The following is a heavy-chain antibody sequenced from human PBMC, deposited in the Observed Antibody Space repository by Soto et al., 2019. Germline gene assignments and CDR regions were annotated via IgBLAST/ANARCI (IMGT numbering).Heavy chain of an antibody. CDR3: VREVSGEYQLLDY. D-gene: IGHD2-2*01. CDR1: GFTFSRHW. J-gene: IGHJ4*02. V-gene: IGHV3-74*01. CDR2: INTDGSAT. Sequence: LRLSCAASGFTFSRHWMHWVRQAPGKGLVWVSRINTDGSATTYADSVKGRFTISRDNAKNTLYLQMSSLRSEDTSVYYCVREVSGEYQLLDYWGQGILVTVSS.